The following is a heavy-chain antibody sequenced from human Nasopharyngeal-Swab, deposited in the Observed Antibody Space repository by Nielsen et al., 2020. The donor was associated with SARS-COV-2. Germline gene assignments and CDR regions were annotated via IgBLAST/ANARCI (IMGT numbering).Heavy chain of an antibody. CDR3: AVEVFYCSSTSCYLPRDP. V-gene: IGHV3-48*04. Sequence: GESLKISCAASGFTFSSYSMNWVRQAPGKGLEWVSYISSSGSTIYYADSVKGRFTISRDNAKNSLYLQMNSLRAEDTAVYYCAVEVFYCSSTSCYLPRDPWGQGTLVTVSS. CDR1: GFTFSSYS. CDR2: ISSSGSTI. D-gene: IGHD2-2*01. J-gene: IGHJ5*02.